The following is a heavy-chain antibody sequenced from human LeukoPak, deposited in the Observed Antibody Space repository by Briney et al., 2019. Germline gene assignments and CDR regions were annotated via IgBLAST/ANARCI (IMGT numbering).Heavy chain of an antibody. D-gene: IGHD5-18*01. CDR1: GYTFTSYA. V-gene: IGHV7-4-1*02. J-gene: IGHJ3*02. Sequence: ASVKVSCKASGYTFTSYAMNWVRQAPGQGLEWMGWINTNTGNPTYVQGFTGRFVFSLDTSVSTAYLQISSLKAEDTAVYYCARRGYSYGPDAFDIWGQGAMVTVSS. CDR2: INTNTGNP. CDR3: ARRGYSYGPDAFDI.